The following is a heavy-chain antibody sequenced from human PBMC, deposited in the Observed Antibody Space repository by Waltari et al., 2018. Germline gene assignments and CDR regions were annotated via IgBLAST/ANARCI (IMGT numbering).Heavy chain of an antibody. CDR1: GGSISSSSYY. Sequence: QLQLQESGPGLVKPSETPSLTCTVSGGSISSSSYYWGWIRQPPGKGLEWIGSIYYSGSTYYNPSLKSRVTISVDTSKNQFSLKLSSVTAADTAVYYCARLRYYYDSSGTYWGQGTLVTVSS. CDR3: ARLRYYYDSSGTY. D-gene: IGHD3-22*01. CDR2: IYYSGST. J-gene: IGHJ4*02. V-gene: IGHV4-39*01.